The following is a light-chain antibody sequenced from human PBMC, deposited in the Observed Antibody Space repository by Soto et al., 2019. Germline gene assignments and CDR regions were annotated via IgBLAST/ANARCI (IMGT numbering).Light chain of an antibody. CDR1: QSIGNW. J-gene: IGKJ3*01. V-gene: IGKV1-5*03. CDR2: KAS. Sequence: QMTQTPSSLSASVGDRVILTCRASQSIGNWLAWYQQKPGKAPKLLIYKASSLESGVPTRFSGSGSGTDFTLTISSPQPEDFATHYCQQYNSYVFGPGTKVDIK. CDR3: QQYNSYV.